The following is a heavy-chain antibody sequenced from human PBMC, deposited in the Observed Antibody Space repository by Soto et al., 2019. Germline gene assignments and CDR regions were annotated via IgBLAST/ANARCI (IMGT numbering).Heavy chain of an antibody. CDR1: GFTFTSYA. J-gene: IGHJ5*02. V-gene: IGHV3-23*01. CDR3: ANANWFDP. CDR2: ISGSGGST. Sequence: TGGSLRLSCAASGFTFTSYAMSWVRQAPGKGLEWVAAISGSGGSTYYADSVKGRFTISRDNSKNTLYLQMNSRRAEDTAVYYCANANWFDPWGQGTLVTVSS.